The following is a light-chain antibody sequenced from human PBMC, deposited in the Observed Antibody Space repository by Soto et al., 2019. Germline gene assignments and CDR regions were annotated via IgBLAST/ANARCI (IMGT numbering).Light chain of an antibody. CDR1: SSDVGTYNL. CDR3: CSYAGSSTYV. Sequence: QSALTQPASVSGSPGQSITISCTGTSSDVGTYNLVSWYQHHPGKGPKLMIYEGSKRPSGVSNRFSGSKSGNTASLTISGLQAEDEADYYCCSYAGSSTYVFGTGTKLTVL. V-gene: IGLV2-23*01. CDR2: EGS. J-gene: IGLJ1*01.